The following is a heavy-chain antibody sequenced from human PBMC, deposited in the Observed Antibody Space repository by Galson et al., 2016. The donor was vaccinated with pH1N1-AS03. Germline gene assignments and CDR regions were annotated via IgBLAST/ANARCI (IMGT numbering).Heavy chain of an antibody. V-gene: IGHV3-30-3*01. D-gene: IGHD6-6*01. CDR2: VIYDGNTK. CDR3: AKGEAGRPHGLYDP. J-gene: IGHJ5*02. Sequence: SLRLSCAASGFNFVRYKLHWIRQAPGKGLEWVAVVIYDGNTKYYADSVNGRFTISRDNSKNTLYLQMDSLRPEDTAVYYCAKGEAGRPHGLYDPWGQGTLVTVSS. CDR1: GFNFVRYK.